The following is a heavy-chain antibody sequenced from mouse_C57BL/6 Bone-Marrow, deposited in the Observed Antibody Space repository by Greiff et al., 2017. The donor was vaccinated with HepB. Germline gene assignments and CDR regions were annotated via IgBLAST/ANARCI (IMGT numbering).Heavy chain of an antibody. CDR3: NYGSSQRYFDV. CDR1: GYTFTSYW. J-gene: IGHJ1*03. V-gene: IGHV1-72*01. CDR2: IDPNSGGT. D-gene: IGHD1-1*01. Sequence: QVQLQQPGAELVKPGASVKLSCKASGYTFTSYWMHWVKQRPGRGLEWIGMIDPNSGGTKYNEKLKSKATMTVDKPSSTAYMQLSSLTSEDSAVYYCNYGSSQRYFDVWGTGTTVTVSS.